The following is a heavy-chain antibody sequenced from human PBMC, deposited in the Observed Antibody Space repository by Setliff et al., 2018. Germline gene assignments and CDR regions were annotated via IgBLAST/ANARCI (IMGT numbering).Heavy chain of an antibody. J-gene: IGHJ4*02. Sequence: PSETLSLTCTVSGGSITSGRYYWGWIRQPPGQGLEWIASIHYSENTYYNPSLKTRVTISVDTSKNQFSLKLSFVTAADTAVYYCAKDSHYYASSGYYVFDFWGQGTLVTVSS. D-gene: IGHD3-22*01. CDR1: GGSITSGRYY. CDR2: IHYSENT. V-gene: IGHV4-39*02. CDR3: AKDSHYYASSGYYVFDF.